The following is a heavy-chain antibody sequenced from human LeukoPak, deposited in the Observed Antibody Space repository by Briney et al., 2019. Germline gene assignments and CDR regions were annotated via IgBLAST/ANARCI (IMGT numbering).Heavy chain of an antibody. D-gene: IGHD1-1*01. J-gene: IGHJ4*02. Sequence: KTSETLSLTSTVSGASISNYYWSWIRQPPGKGLECIGYVSYSGRTNHNPSLKSRVTISADTSKNQFSLKLTSVTAADTAVYYCARHERGAENLDYWGQGTLVTVSS. V-gene: IGHV4-59*08. CDR1: GASISNYY. CDR3: ARHERGAENLDY. CDR2: VSYSGRT.